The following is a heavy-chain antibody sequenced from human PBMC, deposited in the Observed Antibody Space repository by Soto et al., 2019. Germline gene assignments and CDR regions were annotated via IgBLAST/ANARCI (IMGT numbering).Heavy chain of an antibody. V-gene: IGHV3-23*01. CDR2: ISYGGGTT. CDR1: EFTFSNYA. CDR3: AKDLVGSNADYFDY. J-gene: IGHJ4*02. D-gene: IGHD2-15*01. Sequence: GESLKISCAASEFTFSNYAMSWVRQAPGKGLEWVSAISYGGGTTYYADSVKGRFTISRDNSKNTLYLQMNSLRAEDAAVYYCAKDLVGSNADYFDYWGQGTLVTVSS.